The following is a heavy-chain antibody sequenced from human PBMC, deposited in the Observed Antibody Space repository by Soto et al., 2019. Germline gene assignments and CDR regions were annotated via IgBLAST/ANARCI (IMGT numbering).Heavy chain of an antibody. CDR3: ARAKETGLYDAFDV. D-gene: IGHD7-27*01. CDR1: GFTFSSYS. J-gene: IGHJ3*01. Sequence: GGSLRLSCASSGFTFSSYSMNLVRQAPGKGLEWVSSISASSSYIYYADSLKGRFTISRDNAKNSLDLQMNSLRVEDTAVYYCARAKETGLYDAFDVWGQGTMVTVSS. V-gene: IGHV3-21*01. CDR2: ISASSSYI.